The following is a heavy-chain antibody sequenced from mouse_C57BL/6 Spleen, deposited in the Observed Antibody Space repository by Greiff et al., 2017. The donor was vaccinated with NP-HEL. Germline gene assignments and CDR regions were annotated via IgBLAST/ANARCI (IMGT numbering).Heavy chain of an antibody. CDR3: ARGYGSPLYWYFDV. CDR1: GYAFSSDW. Sequence: VQLQQSGAELVKPGASVKISCKASGYAFSSDWMNWVKQRPGKGLEWIGQMYPGDGDTNYNGKFKGKATLTADKSSSTAYMQLSSLTSEDSAVYFCARGYGSPLYWYFDVWGTGTTVTVSS. J-gene: IGHJ1*03. CDR2: MYPGDGDT. D-gene: IGHD1-1*01. V-gene: IGHV1-80*01.